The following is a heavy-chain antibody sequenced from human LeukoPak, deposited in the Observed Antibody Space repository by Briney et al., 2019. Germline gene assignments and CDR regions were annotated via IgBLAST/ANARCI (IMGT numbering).Heavy chain of an antibody. CDR3: AREWAIAAAGKGFDP. J-gene: IGHJ5*02. CDR1: GYTFTSYG. V-gene: IGHV1-18*01. D-gene: IGHD6-13*01. Sequence: ASVKVSCKASGYTFTSYGISWVRQAPGQGLEWMGWISAYSGDTNYAQKFQGRATMTTDTSTSTAYMELRSLSSDDTAVYYCAREWAIAAAGKGFDPWGQGTLVTVSS. CDR2: ISAYSGDT.